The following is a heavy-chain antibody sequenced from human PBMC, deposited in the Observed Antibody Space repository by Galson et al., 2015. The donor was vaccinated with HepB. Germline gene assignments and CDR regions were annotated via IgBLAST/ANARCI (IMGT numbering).Heavy chain of an antibody. D-gene: IGHD2-2*01. J-gene: IGHJ6*02. CDR1: GYTFTSYY. CDR2: INPSGGST. Sequence: SVKVSCKASGYTFTSYYMHWVRQAPGQGLEWMGKINPSGGSTSYAQKFKGRVTMTRDTSTSTVYMELSSLRSEDTAVYYCARVGEDLSYCSSTSCPVCLYYYGMDVWGQGTTVTVSS. V-gene: IGHV1-46*01. CDR3: ARVGEDLSYCSSTSCPVCLYYYGMDV.